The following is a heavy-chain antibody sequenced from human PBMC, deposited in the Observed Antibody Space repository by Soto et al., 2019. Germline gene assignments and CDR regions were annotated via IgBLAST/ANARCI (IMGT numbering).Heavy chain of an antibody. CDR3: ASLRLLWFGEGRFDP. CDR2: IYYSGST. V-gene: IGHV4-39*01. J-gene: IGHJ5*02. D-gene: IGHD3-10*01. CDR1: GGSISSSSYY. Sequence: PETLSLTCTFSGGSISSSSYYWGWIRQPPGKGLEWIGSIYYSGSTYYNPSLKSRVTISVDTSKNQFSLKLSSVTAADTAVYYCASLRLLWFGEGRFDPWGQGTLVTVSS.